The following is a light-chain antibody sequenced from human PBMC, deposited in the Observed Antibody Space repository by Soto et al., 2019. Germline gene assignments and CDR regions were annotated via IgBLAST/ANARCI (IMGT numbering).Light chain of an antibody. CDR2: DAS. CDR1: QSISTY. Sequence: DIQMTQSPSSLSASVGNRVTITCRASQSISTYLNWYQKKPGKAPNLLIYDASTLRSGVPSRFSGGGSGTEFALTISSLQPDDFATYYCQQYNTYSTFGQGTRLEIK. CDR3: QQYNTYST. V-gene: IGKV1-5*01. J-gene: IGKJ5*01.